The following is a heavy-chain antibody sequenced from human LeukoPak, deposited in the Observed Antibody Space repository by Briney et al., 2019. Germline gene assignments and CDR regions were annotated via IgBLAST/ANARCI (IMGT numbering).Heavy chain of an antibody. J-gene: IGHJ6*04. Sequence: PGGSLRLSCAASGFTFSGSALHWVRQASGKGLEWVGRIRGKGDSYSTAYAASVKGRFTISRDDSKNTAYLQMNSLKTEDTAVYYCARDDRSGYDTYGMDVWGKGTTVTVSS. CDR3: ARDDRSGYDTYGMDV. D-gene: IGHD5-12*01. V-gene: IGHV3-73*01. CDR2: IRGKGDSYST. CDR1: GFTFSGSA.